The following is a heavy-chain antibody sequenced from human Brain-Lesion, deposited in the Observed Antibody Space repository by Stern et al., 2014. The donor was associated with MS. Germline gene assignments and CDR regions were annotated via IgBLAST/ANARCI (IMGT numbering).Heavy chain of an antibody. CDR3: VAGAQLWL. Sequence: EDQLVASGGGLVKSGGSLRLSCAASGFTFSQAWMGWVRQVPGKGLEWVGHIKSRTDGGTANYAASVKDRFTVSRDNSANMLYLQMNSLTIEDTAVYYCVAGAQLWLWGQGTLVTVSS. V-gene: IGHV3-15*01. D-gene: IGHD1-1*01. CDR1: GFTFSQAW. J-gene: IGHJ4*02. CDR2: IKSRTDGGTA.